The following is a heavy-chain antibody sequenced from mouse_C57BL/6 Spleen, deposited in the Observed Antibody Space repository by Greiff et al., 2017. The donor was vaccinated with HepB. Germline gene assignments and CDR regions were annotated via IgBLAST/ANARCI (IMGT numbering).Heavy chain of an antibody. J-gene: IGHJ1*03. D-gene: IGHD2-3*01. CDR3: ARYDGYYVDWYFDV. CDR1: GYTFTSYW. CDR2: IDPNSGGT. Sequence: QVQLQQPGAELVKPGASVKLSCKASGYTFTSYWMHWVKQRPGRGLEWIRRIDPNSGGTKYNEKFKSKATLTVDKPSSTAYMQLSSLTSEDSAVYYCARYDGYYVDWYFDVWGTGTTVTVSS. V-gene: IGHV1-72*01.